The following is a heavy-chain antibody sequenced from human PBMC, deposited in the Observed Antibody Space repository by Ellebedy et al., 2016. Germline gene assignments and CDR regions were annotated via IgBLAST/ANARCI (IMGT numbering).Heavy chain of an antibody. J-gene: IGHJ3*01. CDR1: GFTFANYW. Sequence: GGSLRLXXKASGFTFANYWMNWVRQAPGKGLEWVASIKEDGSEKHCVDSVKGRFTISRDNARNSLYLQMNSLRPDDTALYYCVKDIAAHVRRINFVREIKNAIDVWGQGTMVTVSS. CDR3: VKDIAAHVRRINFVREIKNAIDV. CDR2: IKEDGSEK. V-gene: IGHV3-7*03. D-gene: IGHD3-10*01.